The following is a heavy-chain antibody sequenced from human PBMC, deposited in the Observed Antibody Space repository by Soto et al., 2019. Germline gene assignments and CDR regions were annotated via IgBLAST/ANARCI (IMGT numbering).Heavy chain of an antibody. CDR3: ARVGREYYYAPGDWFDP. D-gene: IGHD3-10*01. CDR2: IYYSGST. J-gene: IGHJ5*02. V-gene: IGHV4-31*03. Sequence: PSETLSLTCTVSGGSISSGGYYWSWIRQHPGKGLEWIGYIYYSGSTYYNPSLKSRVTISVDTSKNQFSLKLSSVTAADTAVYYCARVGREYYYAPGDWFDPWGQGTLVTVSS. CDR1: GGSISSGGYY.